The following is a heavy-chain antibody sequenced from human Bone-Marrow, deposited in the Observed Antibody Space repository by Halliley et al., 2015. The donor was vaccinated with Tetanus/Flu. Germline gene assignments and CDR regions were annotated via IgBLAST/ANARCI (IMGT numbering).Heavy chain of an antibody. CDR1: GFTFSRYA. Sequence: SLRLSCAASGFTFSRYAMSWVRQAPGKGLEWVSAISGSGGSTSYADSVRGRYTISRDNTNNTLYLQMDSLRGEDTAVYYCAKDPVGALPCNWVDPWGQGTLVTVSS. V-gene: IGHV3-23*01. CDR3: AKDPVGALPCNWVDP. CDR2: ISGSGGST. J-gene: IGHJ5*02. D-gene: IGHD1-26*01.